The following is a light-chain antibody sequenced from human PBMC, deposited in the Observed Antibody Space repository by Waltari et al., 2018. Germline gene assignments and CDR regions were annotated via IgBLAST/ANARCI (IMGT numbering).Light chain of an antibody. CDR2: RNN. V-gene: IGLV1-47*01. CDR1: SSNIGINY. CDR3: AAWDDTLSAVL. J-gene: IGLJ3*02. Sequence: QSVLTQPPSASGTPGQRVTISCSGSSSNIGINYVYWYQHLPGTTPKLLIYRNNQRHSGVPDRFSGSKSGTSASLAISGLRSEDEADYYCAAWDDTLSAVLFGGGTNLTVL.